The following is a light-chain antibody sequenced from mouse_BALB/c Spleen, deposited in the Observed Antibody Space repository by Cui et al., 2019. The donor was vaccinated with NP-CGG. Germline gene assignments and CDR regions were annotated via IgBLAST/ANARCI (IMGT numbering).Light chain of an antibody. CDR2: GTN. Sequence: HAVVTQESALTTSPGETVTLTCRSSTGAVTTSNYANWVQEKPDHLFTGLIGGTNNRAPGVPARFSGSLIGDKAALTITGAQTEDEAIYFCSRWYSNHWMFGGGTKLTVL. CDR1: TGAVTTSNY. J-gene: IGLJ1*01. CDR3: SRWYSNHWM. V-gene: IGLV1*01.